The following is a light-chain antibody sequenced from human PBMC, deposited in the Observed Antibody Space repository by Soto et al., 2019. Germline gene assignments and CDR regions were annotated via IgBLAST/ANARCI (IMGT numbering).Light chain of an antibody. CDR3: QHTYSDIS. CDR2: GAS. Sequence: DVRMTQSPSSLSASVGDTITITCRASRTINTSLNWFQQKPGEPPRLLIYGASTLHDGVPSRFSGSGSGADFTLTISGMQPEDFASYHCQHTYSDISFGGGTKV. V-gene: IGKV1-39*01. CDR1: RTINTS. J-gene: IGKJ4*01.